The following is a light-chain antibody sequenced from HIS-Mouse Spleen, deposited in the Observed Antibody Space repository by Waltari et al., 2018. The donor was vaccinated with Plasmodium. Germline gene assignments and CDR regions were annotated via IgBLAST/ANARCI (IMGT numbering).Light chain of an antibody. CDR2: GAS. Sequence: EIVMTQSPATLSVSPGERATLSCRASQSVSSNLAWYQRKPGQAPRLLRDGASTRATDMPARLSVRTSGREFTLTISSLQSEDFAVYCCQQCNSWSSTVGPGTKLAT. CDR1: QSVSSN. CDR3: QQCNSWSST. V-gene: IGKV3-15*01. J-gene: IGKJ3*01.